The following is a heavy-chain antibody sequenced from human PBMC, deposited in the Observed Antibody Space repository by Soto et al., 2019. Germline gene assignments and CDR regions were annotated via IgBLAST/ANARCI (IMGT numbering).Heavy chain of an antibody. Sequence: ESGGGLVKPGGSLRLSCAASGFSFGDYYMSWIRQAPGKGLEWISYISSGSTYTKYADSVKGRFTISRDNAKNSLYLQMNSLTVEDTAVYYCASKREFSSYYNWGQGTLVTVSS. J-gene: IGHJ4*02. V-gene: IGHV3-11*06. CDR2: ISSGSTYT. D-gene: IGHD1-26*01. CDR3: ASKREFSSYYN. CDR1: GFSFGDYY.